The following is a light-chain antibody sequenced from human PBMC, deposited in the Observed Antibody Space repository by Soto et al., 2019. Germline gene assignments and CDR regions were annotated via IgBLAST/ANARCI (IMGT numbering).Light chain of an antibody. V-gene: IGKV3-15*01. Sequence: EIVMTQSPATLSVSPGERATLSFRTTQSDSSNLAWYKQPPGQAPRLLIYGASTRATGIPARVSGSGSGTELTLTISSLQSEDLGVYYWQQDNNWPLWTFGQGTKVEIK. CDR1: QSDSSN. CDR3: QQDNNWPLWT. CDR2: GAS. J-gene: IGKJ1*01.